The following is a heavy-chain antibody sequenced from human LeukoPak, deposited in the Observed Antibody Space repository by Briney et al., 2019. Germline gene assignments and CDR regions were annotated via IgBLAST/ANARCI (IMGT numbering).Heavy chain of an antibody. CDR2: IIPIFGTA. Sequence: ASVKVSCKASGGTFSSYAISWVRQAPGQGLEWMGGIIPIFGTANYAQKFQGRVTITADESTSTAYMELSSLRFEDTAVYYCASEGDSSGYGAFDIWGQGTMVTVSS. V-gene: IGHV1-69*13. CDR3: ASEGDSSGYGAFDI. J-gene: IGHJ3*02. D-gene: IGHD3-22*01. CDR1: GGTFSSYA.